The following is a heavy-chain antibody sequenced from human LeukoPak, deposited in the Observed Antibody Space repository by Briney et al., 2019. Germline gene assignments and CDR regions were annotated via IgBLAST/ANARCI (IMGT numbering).Heavy chain of an antibody. CDR1: RGSIGDSY. V-gene: IGHV4-59*08. Sequence: SETLSLTCTVSRGSIGDSYWGWIRQPPGKGLEWIGFIYHNGHSQYNPSLQSRVAMSLDRSKNQFSLKLRSVIASDTAVYFCARHTWVRQPFDTWGRGTLVTVSS. CDR3: ARHTWVRQPFDT. J-gene: IGHJ4*02. CDR2: IYHNGHS. D-gene: IGHD1-1*01.